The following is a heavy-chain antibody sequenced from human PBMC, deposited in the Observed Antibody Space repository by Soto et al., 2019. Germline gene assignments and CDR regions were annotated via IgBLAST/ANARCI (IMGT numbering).Heavy chain of an antibody. CDR3: ARDGHGMDV. Sequence: SETLSLTYTVSGGSVSTGSDDWSWIRQPPGKGLEWIGEIFFTGSAHYNPSLRNRVTMSVDTSKDQFSLTLTSVTAADTAVYYCARDGHGMDVWGQGTTVTVSS. V-gene: IGHV4-61*01. CDR1: GGSVSTGSDD. J-gene: IGHJ6*02. CDR2: IFFTGSA.